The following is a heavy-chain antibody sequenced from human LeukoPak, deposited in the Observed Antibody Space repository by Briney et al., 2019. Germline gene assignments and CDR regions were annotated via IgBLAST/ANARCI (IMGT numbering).Heavy chain of an antibody. Sequence: PSETLSLTCTVSGGSISSSSYYWGWIRQPPGKGLEWIGSIYYSGSTYYNPSLKSRVTISVDTSKNQFSLKLSSVTAADTAVYYCARTRLWQQLVPTSENWFDPWGQGTLVTVSS. V-gene: IGHV4-39*01. CDR3: ARTRLWQQLVPTSENWFDP. CDR1: GGSISSSSYY. CDR2: IYYSGST. D-gene: IGHD6-13*01. J-gene: IGHJ5*02.